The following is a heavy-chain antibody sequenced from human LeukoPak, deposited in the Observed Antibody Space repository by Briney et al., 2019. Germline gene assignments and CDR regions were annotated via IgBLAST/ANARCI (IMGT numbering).Heavy chain of an antibody. J-gene: IGHJ3*02. Sequence: ASVKVSCKASGCTFTSYGISWVRQAPGQGLEWMGWISAYNGNTNYAQKLQGRVIMTTDTSTSTAYMELRSLRSDDTAVYYCARAGIVVVVAAQGDAFDIWGQGTMVTVSS. CDR1: GCTFTSYG. CDR3: ARAGIVVVVAAQGDAFDI. D-gene: IGHD2-15*01. V-gene: IGHV1-18*01. CDR2: ISAYNGNT.